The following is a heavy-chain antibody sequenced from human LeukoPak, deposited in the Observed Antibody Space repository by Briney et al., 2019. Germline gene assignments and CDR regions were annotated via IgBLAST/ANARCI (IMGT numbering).Heavy chain of an antibody. CDR3: ARQRIAAAAPFDY. D-gene: IGHD6-13*01. V-gene: IGHV5-51*01. CDR2: IYPGDSDT. Sequence: GESLKISFKGSGYSFTSYWIGWVRPMPGKGLEWMGIIYPGDSDTRYSPSFQGQVTISADKSISTAYLQWSSLKASDTAMYYCARQRIAAAAPFDYWGQGTLVTVSS. J-gene: IGHJ4*02. CDR1: GYSFTSYW.